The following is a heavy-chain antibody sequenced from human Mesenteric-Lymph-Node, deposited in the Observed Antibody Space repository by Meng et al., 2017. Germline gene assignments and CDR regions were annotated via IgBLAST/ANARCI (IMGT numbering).Heavy chain of an antibody. V-gene: IGHV3-23*01. J-gene: IGHJ4*02. D-gene: IGHD3-16*01. CDR3: AKSYSRVNQILRLGEFIDC. CDR2: ISGSGGTT. Sequence: LLESGGGFVQPGGSLRLSSAASGFTFGNSALSWVRQAPGKGLEWLSCISGSGGTTYYADSVKGRFTISRDNSNNTLYLQMNSLRAEDTAVYYCAKSYSRVNQILRLGEFIDCWGQGTLVTVSS. CDR1: GFTFGNSA.